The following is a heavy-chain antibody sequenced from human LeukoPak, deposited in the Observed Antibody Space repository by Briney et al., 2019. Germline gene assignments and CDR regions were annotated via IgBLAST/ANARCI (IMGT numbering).Heavy chain of an antibody. Sequence: ASVKVSCKASGYTFTGHYMHWVRQAPGQGLEWMGIINPSGGSTSYAQKFQGRVTMTRDMSTSTVYMELSSLRSEDTAVYYCARDPPLPDYYDSSGSPDDYWGQGTLVTVSS. CDR1: GYTFTGHY. J-gene: IGHJ4*02. V-gene: IGHV1-46*01. CDR3: ARDPPLPDYYDSSGSPDDY. CDR2: INPSGGST. D-gene: IGHD3-22*01.